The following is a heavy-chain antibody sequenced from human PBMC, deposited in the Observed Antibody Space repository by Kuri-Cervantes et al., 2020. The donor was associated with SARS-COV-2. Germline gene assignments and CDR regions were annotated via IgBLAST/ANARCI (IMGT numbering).Heavy chain of an antibody. J-gene: IGHJ6*02. Sequence: ASVKVSCKASGYTFTSYGISGVRQAPGQGLEWMGWISAYNGNTNYAQKLQGRVTMTTDTSTSTAYMELSSLRSENTAVYYWATRGGVYCSGGSCDSDYYYYSMDVWGQGTTVTVSS. D-gene: IGHD2-15*01. CDR1: GYTFTSYG. CDR3: ATRGGVYCSGGSCDSDYYYYSMDV. CDR2: ISAYNGNT. V-gene: IGHV1-18*01.